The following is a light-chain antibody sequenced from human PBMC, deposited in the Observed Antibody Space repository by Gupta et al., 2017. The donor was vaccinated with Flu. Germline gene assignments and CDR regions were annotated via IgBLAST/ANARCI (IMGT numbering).Light chain of an antibody. CDR3: SSYTSSSTRV. CDR2: EVS. V-gene: IGLV2-14*01. J-gene: IGLJ3*02. CDR1: SSDVGGYNY. Sequence: QSALTPPAPVSGSPGQSTPISCTGTSSDVGGYNYVSWYQQHPGKAPKLMIYEVSNRPSGVSNRFSGSKSGNTASLTISGLQAEDEADYYCSSYTSSSTRVFGGGTKLTVL.